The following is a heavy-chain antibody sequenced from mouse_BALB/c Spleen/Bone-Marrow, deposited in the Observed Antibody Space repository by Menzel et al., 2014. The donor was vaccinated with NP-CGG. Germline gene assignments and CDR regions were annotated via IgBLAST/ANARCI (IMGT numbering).Heavy chain of an antibody. Sequence: EVKLMESGGGLVQPGGSLKLSCAASGFDFSRYWMSWVRPAPGKGLEWIGEINPDSSTINYTPSLKDKFIISRDNAKNTLYLKMSKVRSEDTALYYCARGDWAWFVYWGQGTLVTVSA. V-gene: IGHV4-1*02. CDR1: GFDFSRYW. D-gene: IGHD4-1*01. CDR3: ARGDWAWFVY. CDR2: INPDSSTI. J-gene: IGHJ3*01.